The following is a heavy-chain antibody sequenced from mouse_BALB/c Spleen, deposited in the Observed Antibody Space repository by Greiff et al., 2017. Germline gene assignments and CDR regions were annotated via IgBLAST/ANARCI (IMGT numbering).Heavy chain of an antibody. Sequence: VQLQESGAELAKPGASVKMSCKASGYTFTSYWMHWVKQRPGQGLEWIGYINPSTGYTEYNQKFKDKATLTADKSSSTAYMQLSSLTSEDSAVYYCARGRLPYYFDDWGQGTTLTVSS. CDR3: ARGRLPYYFDD. J-gene: IGHJ2*01. D-gene: IGHD1-2*01. V-gene: IGHV1-7*01. CDR2: INPSTGYT. CDR1: GYTFTSYW.